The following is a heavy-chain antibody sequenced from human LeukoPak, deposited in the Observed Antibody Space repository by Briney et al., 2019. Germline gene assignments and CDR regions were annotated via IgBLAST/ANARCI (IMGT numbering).Heavy chain of an antibody. CDR3: ARCGDCSGGSCCLDY. CDR2: TYYRSKWYN. D-gene: IGHD2-15*01. J-gene: IGHJ4*02. V-gene: IGHV6-1*01. Sequence: SQTLSLTCAISGDSVSINSAAWNWIRQSPSRGLEWLGRTYYRSKWYNDYAVSVKSRITINPDTSKNQFSLQLNSATPEDTAVYYCARCGDCSGGSCCLDYWGQGTLVTVSS. CDR1: GDSVSINSAA.